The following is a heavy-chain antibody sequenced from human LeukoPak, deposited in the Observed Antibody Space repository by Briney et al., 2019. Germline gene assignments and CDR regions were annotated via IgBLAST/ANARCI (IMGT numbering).Heavy chain of an antibody. CDR2: VDKDAIEK. CDR3: ARGGLSYGFDV. J-gene: IGHJ3*01. CDR1: GFTFSAYA. Sequence: PGGSLRLSCAASGFTFSAYAMGWVRQAPGKGLEWVANVDKDAIEKYYVDSVKGRFTISRDNAKNSLRLEMNSLGVEDTAVYYCARGGLSYGFDVWGPGTMVTVSS. V-gene: IGHV3-7*01. D-gene: IGHD4/OR15-4a*01.